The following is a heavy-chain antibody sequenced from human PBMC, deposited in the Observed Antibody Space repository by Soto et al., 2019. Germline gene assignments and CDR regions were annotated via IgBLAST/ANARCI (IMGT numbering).Heavy chain of an antibody. D-gene: IGHD6-19*01. Sequence: SETLSLTCAVYGGSFSGYYWSWIRQPPGKGLEWIGEINHSGSTNYNPSLKSRVTISVDTSKNQFSLKLSSVTAADTAVYYCAVRIAVAGTVTDYWGQGTLVTVSS. CDR1: GGSFSGYY. CDR2: INHSGST. CDR3: AVRIAVAGTVTDY. V-gene: IGHV4-34*01. J-gene: IGHJ4*02.